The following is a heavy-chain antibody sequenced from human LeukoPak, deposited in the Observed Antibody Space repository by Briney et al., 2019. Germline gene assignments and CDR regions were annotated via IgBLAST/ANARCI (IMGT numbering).Heavy chain of an antibody. J-gene: IGHJ4*02. CDR3: AKAPPRMVYRSSLFFDY. V-gene: IGHV3-23*01. CDR1: GFTFSSYA. CDR2: ISGSGGST. Sequence: GGSLRLSCAASGFTFSSYAMSWVRQAPGKGLEWVSAISGSGGSTYYADSVKGRFTISRDNSKNTLYLQVNSLRAEDTAVYYCAKAPPRMVYRSSLFFDYWGQGTLVTVSS. D-gene: IGHD6-6*01.